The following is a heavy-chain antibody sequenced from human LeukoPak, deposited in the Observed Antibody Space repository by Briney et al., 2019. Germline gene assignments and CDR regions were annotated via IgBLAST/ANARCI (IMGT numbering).Heavy chain of an antibody. CDR3: ARGFDYSRYYGMDV. J-gene: IGHJ6*02. CDR1: GGPFSEYY. D-gene: IGHD4-11*01. Sequence: KPSETLSLTCAVYGGPFSEYYWSWIRQPPGKGLEWIGEINHSGSTNYNPSLKSRVTILLDKSKNQFSLKLSSVTAADTAVYYCARGFDYSRYYGMDVWGQGTTVTVSS. CDR2: INHSGST. V-gene: IGHV4-34*01.